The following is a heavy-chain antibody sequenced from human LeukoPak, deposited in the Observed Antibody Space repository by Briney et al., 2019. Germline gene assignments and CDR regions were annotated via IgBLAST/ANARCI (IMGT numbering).Heavy chain of an antibody. V-gene: IGHV7-4-1*02. CDR3: ARGHNWNDVAFDI. CDR2: INTNTGNP. Sequence: GASVKVSCKASGYTFTSSALNWVRQAPGQGLEWMGWINTNTGNPTYAQGFTGRFVFSLDTSVSTAYLQISRLKAEDTAVYYCARGHNWNDVAFDIWGQGTMVTVSS. J-gene: IGHJ3*02. CDR1: GYTFTSSA. D-gene: IGHD1-1*01.